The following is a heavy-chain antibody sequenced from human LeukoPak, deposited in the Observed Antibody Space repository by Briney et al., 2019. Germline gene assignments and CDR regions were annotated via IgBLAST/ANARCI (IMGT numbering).Heavy chain of an antibody. Sequence: ASVKVSCKVSGYTLTELSMHWVRQAPGKGLEWMGGFDPEDGETIYAQKFQGRVTMTEDTSTDTAYMELSSLRSEDTAVYYCATGVLYGSGSPNFDYWGQGTLVTVSS. D-gene: IGHD3-10*01. CDR3: ATGVLYGSGSPNFDY. J-gene: IGHJ4*02. V-gene: IGHV1-24*01. CDR2: FDPEDGET. CDR1: GYTLTELS.